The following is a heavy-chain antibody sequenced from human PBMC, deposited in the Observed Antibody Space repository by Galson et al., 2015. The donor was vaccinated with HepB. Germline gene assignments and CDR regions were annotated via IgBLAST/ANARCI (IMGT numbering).Heavy chain of an antibody. CDR2: IVGNARST. J-gene: IGHJ4*02. Sequence: SLRLSCAGSGFTFSSYTMTWVRQSPGKGMEWVSYIVGNARSTSYADSVKGRFTISRDNSKNTLYLQMNSLRAADTAVYYCATVKPLPRYCRTTTCYMGIFDYWGQGTLVTVSS. CDR1: GFTFSSYT. CDR3: ATVKPLPRYCRTTTCYMGIFDY. V-gene: IGHV3-23*01. D-gene: IGHD2-2*02.